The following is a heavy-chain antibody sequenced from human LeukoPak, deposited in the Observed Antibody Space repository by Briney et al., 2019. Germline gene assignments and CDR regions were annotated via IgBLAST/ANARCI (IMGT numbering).Heavy chain of an antibody. CDR3: ARRVVVVVPSYYYYYYMDV. CDR1: GGSISSYY. V-gene: IGHV4-4*07. CDR2: IYTSGST. Sequence: PSETLSLTCTVSGGSISSYYWSWIRQPAGKGLEWIGRIYTSGSTNYNPSLKSRVTISVDTSKNQFSLKLSSVTAADTAVYYCARRVVVVVPSYYYYYYMDVWGKGTTVTVSS. J-gene: IGHJ6*03. D-gene: IGHD2-2*01.